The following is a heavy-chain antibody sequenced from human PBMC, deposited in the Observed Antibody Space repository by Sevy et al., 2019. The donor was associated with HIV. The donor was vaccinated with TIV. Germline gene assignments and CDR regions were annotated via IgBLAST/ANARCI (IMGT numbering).Heavy chain of an antibody. CDR1: GGSFSGYY. Sequence: SENLSLTCDVYGGSFSGYYWSWIRQPPGKGLEWIGEINHSGSTNYNPSLKSRVTIPEDTSKNQFSLKLSSVTAADTAVYYCTRHCSSTTCSHAFDIWGQGTMVTVSS. CDR3: TRHCSSTTCSHAFDI. V-gene: IGHV4-34*01. CDR2: INHSGST. J-gene: IGHJ3*02. D-gene: IGHD2-2*01.